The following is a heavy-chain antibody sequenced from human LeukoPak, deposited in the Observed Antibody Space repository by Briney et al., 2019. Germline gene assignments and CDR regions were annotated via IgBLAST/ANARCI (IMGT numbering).Heavy chain of an antibody. CDR1: GYTFNSFG. CDR3: ARDTVMMVGSYYYGKDV. D-gene: IGHD2-15*01. CDR2: ISAYNGNT. V-gene: IGHV1-18*01. J-gene: IGHJ6*02. Sequence: GASVKVSCKASGYTFNSFGISWVRQAPGQGLEWMGWISAYNGNTHYPEKLQGRLTMTTDTPTSTAYMELRSLRSDDTAIYYCARDTVMMVGSYYYGKDVWGQGTTVTVSS.